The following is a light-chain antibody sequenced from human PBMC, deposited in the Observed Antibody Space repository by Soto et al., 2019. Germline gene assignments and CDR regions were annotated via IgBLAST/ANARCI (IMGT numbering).Light chain of an antibody. Sequence: QAVLTQSPSASASLGASVKLTCALSSGHSSYAIAWHQQQPEKGPRALMKLNSDGSHTRGDGIPDRFSGSSSGAERYLTISSLQSEDEADYYCQTWGTGILVFGGGTKLT. CDR1: SGHSSYA. CDR3: QTWGTGILV. CDR2: LNSDGSH. J-gene: IGLJ3*02. V-gene: IGLV4-69*01.